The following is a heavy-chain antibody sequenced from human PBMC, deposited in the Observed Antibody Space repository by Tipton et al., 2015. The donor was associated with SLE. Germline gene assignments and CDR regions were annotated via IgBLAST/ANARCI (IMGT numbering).Heavy chain of an antibody. Sequence: TLSLTCTVSGGSINSHFWSWIRQPPGKGLEWIGHSGSTNYNPSLKSRVTISVDTSKNQLSLRVSSVTAADTAVYYCARGPRSMGGSTRVDTWGQGTLVTVSS. CDR1: GGSINSHF. J-gene: IGHJ4*02. CDR2: HSGST. CDR3: ARGPRSMGGSTRVDT. V-gene: IGHV4-59*11. D-gene: IGHD2-2*01.